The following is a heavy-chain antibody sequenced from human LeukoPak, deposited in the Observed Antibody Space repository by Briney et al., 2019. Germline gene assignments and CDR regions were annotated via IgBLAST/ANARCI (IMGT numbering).Heavy chain of an antibody. V-gene: IGHV1-24*01. J-gene: IGHJ6*03. CDR3: ATGVYCATTTCPGYQHYYYFMDV. D-gene: IGHD2-21*01. CDR2: FDRKNGDT. CDR1: GFTLADLS. Sequence: ASVKVSCKVSGFTLADLSMHWVRQAPGKGLEWVGGFDRKNGDTIYAQRFRDRVTLTEDTSASTAYMELSSLSADDTAVYYCATGVYCATTTCPGYQHYYYFMDVWGKGTTVTVSS.